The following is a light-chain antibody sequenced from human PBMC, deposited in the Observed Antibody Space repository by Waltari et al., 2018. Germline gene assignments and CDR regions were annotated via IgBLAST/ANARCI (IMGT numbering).Light chain of an antibody. Sequence: EVVMTQSPATLSLSPGERATLSCRASQSVSSFLAWYQQKPGQAPRLLIYGASTRATGIPARFSGSGSGTEFTPTISSLQSEDFAVYYCQQYNDWPPLTFGGGTKVEIK. CDR2: GAS. V-gene: IGKV3-15*01. J-gene: IGKJ4*01. CDR1: QSVSSF. CDR3: QQYNDWPPLT.